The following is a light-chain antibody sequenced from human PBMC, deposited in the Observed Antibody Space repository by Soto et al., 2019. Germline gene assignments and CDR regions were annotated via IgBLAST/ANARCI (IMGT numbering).Light chain of an antibody. J-gene: IGKJ1*01. Sequence: EIVMTHSPPTLSVSPRERATLSCRASQSVSSNLAWYQQKPGQAPRLLIYGASNRATGIPDRFSGSGSGTDFTLTISRLEPEDFAVYYCQQYGSSGTFGQGTKVDIK. CDR2: GAS. CDR3: QQYGSSGT. V-gene: IGKV3-20*01. CDR1: QSVSSN.